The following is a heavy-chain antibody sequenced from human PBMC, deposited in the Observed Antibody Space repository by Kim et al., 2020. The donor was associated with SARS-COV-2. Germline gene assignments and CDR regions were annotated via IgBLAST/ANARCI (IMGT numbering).Heavy chain of an antibody. V-gene: IGHV1-2*02. D-gene: IGHD4-4*01. J-gene: IGHJ5*02. CDR1: GYTFTGYY. CDR2: INPNSGGT. Sequence: ASVKVSCKASGYTFTGYYMHWVRQAPGQGLEWMGWINPNSGGTNYAQKFQGRVTMTRDTSISTAYMELSRLRSDDTAVYYCARDFSKPTVARFSKATNWFDPWGQGTLVTVSS. CDR3: ARDFSKPTVARFSKATNWFDP.